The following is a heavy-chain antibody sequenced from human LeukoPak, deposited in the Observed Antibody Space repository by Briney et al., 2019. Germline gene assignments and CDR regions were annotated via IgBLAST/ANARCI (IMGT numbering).Heavy chain of an antibody. V-gene: IGHV1-18*01. Sequence: GASVKVSCKASGYTFTAHGISWVRQAPGQGLEWMGWISVYNGNTKYAQKFQGRVTMTTDTSTSTAYMELRSLRSDDTAVYYCARDAAEDYYDSSGSFDYWGQGTLVTVSS. D-gene: IGHD3-22*01. J-gene: IGHJ4*02. CDR2: ISVYNGNT. CDR3: ARDAAEDYYDSSGSFDY. CDR1: GYTFTAHG.